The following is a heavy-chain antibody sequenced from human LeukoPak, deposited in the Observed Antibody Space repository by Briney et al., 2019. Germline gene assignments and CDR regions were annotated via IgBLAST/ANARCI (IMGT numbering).Heavy chain of an antibody. CDR2: IYYSGST. J-gene: IGHJ3*02. V-gene: IGHV4-39*07. CDR3: ARDPTTVTKGFDI. CDR1: GGSISSSSYY. Sequence: SETLSLTCTVSGGSISSSSYYWGWIRQPPGKGLEWIGSIYYSGSTYYNPSLKSRVTISVDTSKNQFSLKLSSVTAADTAVYFCARDPTTVTKGFDIWGQGTLVTVSS. D-gene: IGHD4-17*01.